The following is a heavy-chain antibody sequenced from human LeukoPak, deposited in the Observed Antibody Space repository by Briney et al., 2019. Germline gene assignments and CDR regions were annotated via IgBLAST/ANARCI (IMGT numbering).Heavy chain of an antibody. D-gene: IGHD6-13*01. CDR1: GYTFTSYA. CDR3: ARGNSSSWEFDY. J-gene: IGHJ4*02. V-gene: IGHV1-69*13. CDR2: IIPIFGTT. Sequence: ASVTVSCTASGYTFTSYAVNWVRQAPGQGLEWMGGIIPIFGTTNYAQKFQGRVTITADESTSTASMELSSLRSEDTAVYYCARGNSSSWEFDYWGQGTLVTVSS.